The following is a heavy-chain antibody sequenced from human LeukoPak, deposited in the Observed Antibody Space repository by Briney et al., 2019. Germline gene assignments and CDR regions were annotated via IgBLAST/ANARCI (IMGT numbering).Heavy chain of an antibody. D-gene: IGHD6-13*01. J-gene: IGHJ4*02. CDR1: GYIFTSYY. Sequence: ASVKVSCKASGYIFTSYYVHWVRQAPGQGLEWMGMINPSGGSTTYAQEFQGRVTMTRDTSTSTVYMELSSLRSEDTAVYYCARVGQQLGHYFDYWGQGTLVTVSS. CDR2: INPSGGST. V-gene: IGHV1-46*01. CDR3: ARVGQQLGHYFDY.